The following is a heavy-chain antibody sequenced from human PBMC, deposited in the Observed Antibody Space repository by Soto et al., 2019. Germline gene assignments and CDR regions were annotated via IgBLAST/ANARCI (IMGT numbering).Heavy chain of an antibody. Sequence: EVQVVESGGGLVQPGRSLRLSCAASGFSFDDYAMHWVRQAPGKGLEWVSGISWNSGTIGYADSVKGRFTISRDNAKNSLYRQMNTVRAEDTALYYCAKSTGGAANGMGVWGQGTTVTVSS. CDR1: GFSFDDYA. CDR2: ISWNSGTI. D-gene: IGHD2-8*02. V-gene: IGHV3-9*01. J-gene: IGHJ6*02. CDR3: AKSTGGAANGMGV.